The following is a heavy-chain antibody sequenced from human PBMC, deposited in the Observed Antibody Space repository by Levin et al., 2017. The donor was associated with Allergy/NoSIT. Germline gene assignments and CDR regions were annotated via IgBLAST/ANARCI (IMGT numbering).Heavy chain of an antibody. V-gene: IGHV4-39*01. CDR1: GGSFITSSYF. CDR3: ARHTALLWFEELVFDS. J-gene: IGHJ4*02. Sequence: TSETLSLTCTVSGGSFITSSYFWAWIRQPPGTGLEWLGSIYYSGTTYYNPSLKSRLTISIDTSTNQFSLKLRSVTAADTAVYYCARHTALLWFEELVFDSWGQGNLVAVSS. D-gene: IGHD3-10*01. CDR2: IYYSGTT.